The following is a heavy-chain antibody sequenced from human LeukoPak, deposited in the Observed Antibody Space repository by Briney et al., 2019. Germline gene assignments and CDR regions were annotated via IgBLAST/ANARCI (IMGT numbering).Heavy chain of an antibody. V-gene: IGHV1-3*01. Sequence: ASVKVSCKASGYTFTSYSMHWVRQAPGQRLEWMGWINAGNGNTKYSQKFQGRVTITRDTSASTAYMELSSLRSEDTAVYYCARGFNRGSSDLDYWGQGTLVTVSS. J-gene: IGHJ4*02. CDR2: INAGNGNT. CDR1: GYTFTSYS. D-gene: IGHD1-26*01. CDR3: ARGFNRGSSDLDY.